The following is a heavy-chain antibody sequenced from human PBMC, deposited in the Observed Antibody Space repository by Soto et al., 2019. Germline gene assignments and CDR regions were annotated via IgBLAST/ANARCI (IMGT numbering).Heavy chain of an antibody. J-gene: IGHJ6*02. D-gene: IGHD3-10*01. Sequence: QVTLKESGPVLVKPTETLTLTCTVSGFSLSNARMGVSWIRQPPGKALEWLAHIFSNDEKSYSTSLKSRLTISKDTSKSQVVLTMTNMDPVDTATYYCARNQLLWFGELFNYYYGMDVWGQGTTVTVSS. V-gene: IGHV2-26*01. CDR1: GFSLSNARMG. CDR3: ARNQLLWFGELFNYYYGMDV. CDR2: IFSNDEK.